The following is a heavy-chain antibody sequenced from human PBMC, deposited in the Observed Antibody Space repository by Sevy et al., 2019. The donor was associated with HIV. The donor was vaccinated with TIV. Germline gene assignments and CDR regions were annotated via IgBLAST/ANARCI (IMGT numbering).Heavy chain of an antibody. Sequence: GGSLRLSCAASGFTFSSYEMNWVRQAPGKGLEWVSYISSSGSTIYYADSVKGRFTISRDNAKNSLYLQMNSLRAEDTAVYYCARDVIDPYCSSPGYYYYYGMDVWGQGTTVTVSS. CDR1: GFTFSSYE. CDR3: ARDVIDPYCSSPGYYYYYGMDV. CDR2: ISSSGSTI. V-gene: IGHV3-48*03. D-gene: IGHD6-6*01. J-gene: IGHJ6*02.